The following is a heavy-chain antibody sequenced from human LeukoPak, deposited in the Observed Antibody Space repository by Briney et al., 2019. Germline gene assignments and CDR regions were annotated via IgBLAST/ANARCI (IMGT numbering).Heavy chain of an antibody. CDR3: AKASYGDYYFDY. CDR1: GFTFSSYG. D-gene: IGHD4-17*01. J-gene: IGHJ4*02. CDR2: ISYDGSNK. Sequence: PGRSLRLSCAASGFTFSSYGMHWVRQAPGKGLEWVAVISYDGSNKYYADSVKGRFTISRDNSKNTLYLQMNSLRAEDTAVHYCAKASYGDYYFDYWGQGTLVTVSS. V-gene: IGHV3-30*18.